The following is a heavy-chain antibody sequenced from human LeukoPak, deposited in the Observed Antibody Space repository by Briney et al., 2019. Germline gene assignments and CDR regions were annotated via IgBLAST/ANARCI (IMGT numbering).Heavy chain of an antibody. Sequence: SETLSLTCTVSAGSISSGGYYWSWIRQPPGKGLEWIGYIYHSGSTYYNPSLKSRVTISVDRSKNQFSLKLSSVTAADTAVYYCARHNSGDWHFDYWGQGTLVTVSS. CDR1: AGSISSGGYY. CDR2: IYHSGST. D-gene: IGHD2-21*01. CDR3: ARHNSGDWHFDY. J-gene: IGHJ4*02. V-gene: IGHV4-30-2*01.